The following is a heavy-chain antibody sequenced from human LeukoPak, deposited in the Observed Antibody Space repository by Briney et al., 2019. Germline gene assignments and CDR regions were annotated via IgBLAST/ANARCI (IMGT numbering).Heavy chain of an antibody. D-gene: IGHD5-12*01. CDR2: IWYDGSNK. J-gene: IGHJ5*02. CDR3: ARKYSGYDLNGFDP. V-gene: IGHV3-33*01. CDR1: GFTFSSYG. Sequence: PGRSLRLSCAASGFTFSSYGMHWVRQAPGKGLEWVAVIWYDGSNKYYADSVKGRFTISRDNSKNTLYLQVNSLRAEDTAVYYCARKYSGYDLNGFDPWGQGTLVTVSS.